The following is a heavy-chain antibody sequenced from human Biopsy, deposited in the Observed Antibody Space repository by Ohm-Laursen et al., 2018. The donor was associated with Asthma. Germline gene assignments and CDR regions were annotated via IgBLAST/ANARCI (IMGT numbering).Heavy chain of an antibody. CDR3: ARVKDGYNFDY. V-gene: IGHV4-30-2*01. D-gene: IGHD5-24*01. Sequence: QTLSLTCPVSGGSISSGGYSWSWIRQPPGKGLEWIGYIYHSGSTYYNPSLKSRVTISVDRSKNQFSLKLSSVTAADTAVYYCARVKDGYNFDYWGQGTLVTVSS. CDR1: GGSISSGGYS. CDR2: IYHSGST. J-gene: IGHJ4*02.